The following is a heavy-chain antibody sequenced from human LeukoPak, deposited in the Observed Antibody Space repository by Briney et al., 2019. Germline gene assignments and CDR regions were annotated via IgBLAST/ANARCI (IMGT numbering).Heavy chain of an antibody. J-gene: IGHJ3*02. D-gene: IGHD6-13*01. CDR3: ARDRWYSTDDAFDI. Sequence: GGSLRLSCAASGFTFSTSWMTWVRQTPGRGLEWVANIKGDGSEKYYVDSVKGRFTISRDNAKNSLYLQMNSLRAEDTAVYYCARDRWYSTDDAFDIWGQGTMVTVSS. V-gene: IGHV3-7*01. CDR2: IKGDGSEK. CDR1: GFTFSTSW.